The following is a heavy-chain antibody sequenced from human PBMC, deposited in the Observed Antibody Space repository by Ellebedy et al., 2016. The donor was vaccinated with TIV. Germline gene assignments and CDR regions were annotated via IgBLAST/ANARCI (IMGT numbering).Heavy chain of an antibody. CDR3: ARVLRATSGMDV. Sequence: ASVKVSCNTSGYIFTAYYIHWVRQAPGQGLEWMGWINPDSGGTNFPQRFHGRVTMTRDTSVNTVYMELSRLQSDDTAVYYCARVLRATSGMDVWGQGTTVTVS. V-gene: IGHV1-2*02. CDR1: GYIFTAYY. J-gene: IGHJ6*02. D-gene: IGHD4/OR15-4a*01. CDR2: INPDSGGT.